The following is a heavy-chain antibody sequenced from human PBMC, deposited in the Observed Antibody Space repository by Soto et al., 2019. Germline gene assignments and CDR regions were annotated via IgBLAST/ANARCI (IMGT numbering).Heavy chain of an antibody. D-gene: IGHD2-15*01. V-gene: IGHV1-69*13. CDR2: IIPIFGTA. CDR3: ARDAAPPTPLRGFDY. Sequence: SVKVSCKASGGTFSSYAISWVRQAPGQGLEWMGGIIPIFGTANYAQKFQGRVTITADESTSTAYMELSSLRSEDTAVYYCARDAAPPTPLRGFDYWGQGTLVTVSS. CDR1: GGTFSSYA. J-gene: IGHJ4*02.